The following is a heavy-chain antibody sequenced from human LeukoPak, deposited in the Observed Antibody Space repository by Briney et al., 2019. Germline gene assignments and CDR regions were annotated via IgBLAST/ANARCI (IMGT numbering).Heavy chain of an antibody. D-gene: IGHD5-18*01. J-gene: IGHJ4*02. CDR2: INHSGST. CDR3: ARTRGYSYAPWYYFDY. CDR1: GGTFSGYY. Sequence: SETLSLTCAVYGGTFSGYYWSRIRQPPGKGLEWIGEINHSGSTYYNPSLKSRVTISVDTSKNQFSLKLSSVTAAGTAVYYCARTRGYSYAPWYYFDYWGQGTLVTVSS. V-gene: IGHV4-34*01.